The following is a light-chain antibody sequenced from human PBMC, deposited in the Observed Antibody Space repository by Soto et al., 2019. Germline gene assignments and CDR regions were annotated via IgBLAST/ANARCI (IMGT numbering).Light chain of an antibody. CDR3: TAYVGNDIWV. CDR2: EVT. Sequence: QSALTQPPSASGSPGQSVTISCTGTSSDVGAYNYVSWYQQYPGKAPKLMIYEVTKRPSGVPDRFSGSKSGNTASLTVSGLQGEDEAEYYCTAYVGNDIWVFGGGTKLTVL. J-gene: IGLJ3*02. V-gene: IGLV2-8*01. CDR1: SSDVGAYNY.